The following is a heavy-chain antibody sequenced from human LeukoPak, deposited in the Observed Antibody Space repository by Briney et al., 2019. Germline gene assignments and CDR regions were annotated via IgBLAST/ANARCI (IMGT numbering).Heavy chain of an antibody. CDR2: MNPNSGNT. D-gene: IGHD2-15*01. CDR3: ARGYCSGGSCYRNWFDP. CDR1: GYTFTSYD. Sequence: ASVKVSCKASGYTFTSYDINWVRQATGQGLEWMGWMNPNSGNTGYAQKFQGRVTMTRNTSISTAYMELSSLRSEDTAVYYCARGYCSGGSCYRNWFDPWGQGTLVTVSS. J-gene: IGHJ5*02. V-gene: IGHV1-8*01.